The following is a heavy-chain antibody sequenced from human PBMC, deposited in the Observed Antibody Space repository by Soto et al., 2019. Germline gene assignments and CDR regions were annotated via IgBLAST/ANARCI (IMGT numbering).Heavy chain of an antibody. V-gene: IGHV4-31*03. CDR2: IYYSGST. CDR1: GGSISGGGYY. CDR3: ARGTEAAFYNYGMDV. Sequence: QVQLQQSGPGLVKSSQTLSPTCTVSGGSISGGGYYWSWIRQHPGKGLEWIGYIYYSGSTYYTPSLKCRVIISLDTTKNQSSLKLSPVPAAATAVYYWARGTEAAFYNYGMDVWGQGATVTVSS. J-gene: IGHJ6*02. D-gene: IGHD1-1*01.